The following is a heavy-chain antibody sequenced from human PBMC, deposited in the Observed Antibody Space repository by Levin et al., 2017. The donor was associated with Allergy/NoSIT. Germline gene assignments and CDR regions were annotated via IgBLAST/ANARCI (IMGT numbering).Heavy chain of an antibody. J-gene: IGHJ2*01. V-gene: IGHV4-59*01. CDR1: GGSLGTYY. CDR3: ARERGYGGNSAYWYFDL. CDR2: IYYSGST. D-gene: IGHD4-23*01. Sequence: SETLSLTCTVSGGSLGTYYWSWIRQPPGKGLEWIGNIYYSGSTNYNPSLKSRVTMSVDTFENQFSLKLTSVTAADTAVYYCARERGYGGNSAYWYFDLWGRGTLVTVSS.